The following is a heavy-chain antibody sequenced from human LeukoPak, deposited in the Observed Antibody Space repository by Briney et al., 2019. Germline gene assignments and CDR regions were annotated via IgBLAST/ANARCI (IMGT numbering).Heavy chain of an antibody. D-gene: IGHD3-22*01. Sequence: SETLSLTCTVSGGSISSSSYYWGWIRQPPGKGLEWIGSIYYSGSTYYNPSLKSRVTISVDTSKNLFSLKLSSVTAADTAVYYCAREITMIVVVSHGFDYWGQGTLVTVSS. CDR3: AREITMIVVVSHGFDY. CDR2: IYYSGST. J-gene: IGHJ4*02. V-gene: IGHV4-39*07. CDR1: GGSISSSSYY.